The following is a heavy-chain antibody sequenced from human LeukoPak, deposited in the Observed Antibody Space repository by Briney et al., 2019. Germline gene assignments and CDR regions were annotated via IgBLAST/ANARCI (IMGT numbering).Heavy chain of an antibody. CDR1: GFTFSRHV. V-gene: IGHV3-23*01. CDR2: LIGSGQSP. CDR3: AKSRATGTYPRRFDY. Sequence: GGSLRLSCAASGFTFSRHVVSWVTQAPGRGLEGVSYLIGSGQSPFFAVSVQAPFTISRDHSRNELFLQMNSLTSGDTAEYYCAKSRATGTYPRRFDYWGPGILVTVSS. D-gene: IGHD3-10*01. J-gene: IGHJ4*02.